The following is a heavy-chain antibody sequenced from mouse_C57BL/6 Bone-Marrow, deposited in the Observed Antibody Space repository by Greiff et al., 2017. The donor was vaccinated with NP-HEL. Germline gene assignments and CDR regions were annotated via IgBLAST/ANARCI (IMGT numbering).Heavy chain of an antibody. V-gene: IGHV5-9*01. CDR1: GFTFSSYT. J-gene: IGHJ3*01. CDR2: ISGGGGNT. Sequence: DVKLVESGGGLVKPGGSLKLSCAASGFTFSSYTMSWVRQTPEKRLEWVATISGGGGNTYYPDSVKGRFTISRENAKNTLYLQMSSLRSEDTALYYCARSFGYWGQGTLVTVSA. CDR3: ARSFGY.